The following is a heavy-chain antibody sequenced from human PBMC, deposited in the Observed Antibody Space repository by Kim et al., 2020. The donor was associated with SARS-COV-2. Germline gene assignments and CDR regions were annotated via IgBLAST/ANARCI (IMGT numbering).Heavy chain of an antibody. J-gene: IGHJ5*02. D-gene: IGHD3-10*01. CDR2: ISAYNGNT. CDR1: GYTFTSYG. Sequence: ASVKVSCKASGYTFTSYGISWVRQAPGQGLEWMGWISAYNGNTNYAQKLQGRVTMTTDTSTSTAYMELRSLRSDDTAVYYCARDRGLAAFRYNWFDPWGQGTLVTVSS. V-gene: IGHV1-18*04. CDR3: ARDRGLAAFRYNWFDP.